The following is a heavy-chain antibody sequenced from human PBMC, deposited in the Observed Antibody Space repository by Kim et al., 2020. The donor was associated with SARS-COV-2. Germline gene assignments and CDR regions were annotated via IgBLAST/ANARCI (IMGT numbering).Heavy chain of an antibody. CDR2: ISYDGSNK. Sequence: GGSLRLSCAASGFTFSSYGMHWVRQAPGKGLEWVAVISYDGSNKYYADSAKGRFTISRHNPKNTLYLQLNSLRAEDTAVYSCARDPYYDILTPYEPGWFDRWGQGTLVTVSS. CDR3: ARDPYYDILTPYEPGWFDR. CDR1: GFTFSSYG. J-gene: IGHJ5*02. V-gene: IGHV3-33*05. D-gene: IGHD3-9*01.